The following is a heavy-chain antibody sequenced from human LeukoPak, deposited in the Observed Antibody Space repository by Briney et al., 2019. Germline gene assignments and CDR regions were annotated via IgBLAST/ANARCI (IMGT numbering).Heavy chain of an antibody. Sequence: GALRLSCAASGFTFSSYWMHWVHQAPGKGLVWVSHINGDGGSTTYADSVKGRFTISRDNAKNTLYLQMNSLRAEDTAVFYCTRSLNYGFDYWGQGTLVTVSS. CDR3: TRSLNYGFDY. D-gene: IGHD5-24*01. J-gene: IGHJ4*02. CDR1: GFTFSSYW. V-gene: IGHV3-74*03. CDR2: INGDGGST.